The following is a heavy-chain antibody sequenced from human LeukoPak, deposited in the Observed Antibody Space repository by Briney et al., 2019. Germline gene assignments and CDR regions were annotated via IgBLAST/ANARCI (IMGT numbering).Heavy chain of an antibody. Sequence: PSETLSLTCTVSGGSINSYYWSWIRQPPGKGLEWIGYIYYSGSTNYNPSLKSRVTISVDTSNNKFSLKLTSLTAADTAVYYCARHGGESIVAMILHAFDIWGQGTMVTVSS. V-gene: IGHV4-59*08. CDR2: IYYSGST. D-gene: IGHD5-12*01. CDR3: ARHGGESIVAMILHAFDI. J-gene: IGHJ3*02. CDR1: GGSINSYY.